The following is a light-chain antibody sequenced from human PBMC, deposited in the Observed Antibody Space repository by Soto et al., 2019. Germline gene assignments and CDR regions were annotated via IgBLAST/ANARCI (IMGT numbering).Light chain of an antibody. CDR2: DVT. Sequence: QSVLSQPASVSGSPGQSISISCTGTSSDVGVFEYVSWYQHQPGKAPKLIIYDVTKRPSGVSNRFSGSKSGNTASLTISGIQAEDEGDYYCGSITRSSTSVFGTGTKVTV. V-gene: IGLV2-14*01. J-gene: IGLJ1*01. CDR1: SSDVGVFEY. CDR3: GSITRSSTSV.